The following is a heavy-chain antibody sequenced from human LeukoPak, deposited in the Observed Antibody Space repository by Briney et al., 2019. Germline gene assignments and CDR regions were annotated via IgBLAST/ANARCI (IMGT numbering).Heavy chain of an antibody. Sequence: SETLSLTCTVSGGSVSSGSYYWSWIRQPPGKGLEWIGYIYYSGSTNYNPSLKSRVTISVDTSKNQFSLKLSSVTAADTAVYYCARAGAPAAGTFDPWGQGTLVTVSS. CDR2: IYYSGST. CDR1: GGSVSSGSYY. CDR3: ARAGAPAAGTFDP. D-gene: IGHD6-13*01. V-gene: IGHV4-61*01. J-gene: IGHJ5*02.